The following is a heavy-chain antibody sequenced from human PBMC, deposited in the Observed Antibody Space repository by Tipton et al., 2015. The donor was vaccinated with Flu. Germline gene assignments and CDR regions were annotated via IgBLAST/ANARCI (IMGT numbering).Heavy chain of an antibody. Sequence: TLSLTCTVSGDSIRGTIYKWGWIRQPPGKGLELIGSVYPSGTTYYNPSLKSRVTISVDTSKSQFSLKLRSVTAADTAVYYCARLSYYDVDLKNFYFDYWGQGTLVTVSS. CDR3: ARLSYYDVDLKNFYFDY. J-gene: IGHJ4*02. D-gene: IGHD3-10*02. V-gene: IGHV4-39*01. CDR1: GDSIRGTIYK. CDR2: VYPSGTT.